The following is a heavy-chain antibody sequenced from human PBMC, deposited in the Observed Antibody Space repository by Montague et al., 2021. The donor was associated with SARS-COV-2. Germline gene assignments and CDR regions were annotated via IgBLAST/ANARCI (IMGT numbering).Heavy chain of an antibody. J-gene: IGHJ5*02. CDR3: ARRNGGLAVGGRWFDP. V-gene: IGHV4-39*01. D-gene: IGHD6-19*01. CDR2: IYYTGRT. Sequence: SETLSLTCTVSSGSIRTSNYYWGWIRQPPGKGLEWIGSIYYTGRTFYNPSLRSRLAISMDTSNNQFSLRLSSVTAADTAVYYCARRNGGLAVGGRWFDPWGQGRLVTVSS. CDR1: SGSIRTSNYY.